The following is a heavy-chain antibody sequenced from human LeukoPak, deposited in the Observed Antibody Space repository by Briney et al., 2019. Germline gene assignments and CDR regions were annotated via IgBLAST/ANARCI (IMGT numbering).Heavy chain of an antibody. Sequence: QPGGSLRLYCSASGITFSSYSMHWVRQAPGKGLEYVSAISSNRDSTYYADSVKGRFTISRDNSKNTLYLQMSSQRAEDTVVYYCVKVSGIRPGPDCWRQGTQVSVRS. V-gene: IGHV3-64D*09. CDR3: VKVSGIRPGPDC. CDR2: ISSNRDST. J-gene: IGHJ4*02. D-gene: IGHD1-26*01. CDR1: GITFSSYS.